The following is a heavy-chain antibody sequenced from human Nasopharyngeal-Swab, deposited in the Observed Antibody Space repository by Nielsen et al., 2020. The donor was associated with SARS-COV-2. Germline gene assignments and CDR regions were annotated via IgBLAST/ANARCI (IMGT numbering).Heavy chain of an antibody. Sequence: SKTLSLTCSVSGGSISSYYWSWIRQRPGKGLEWLGYVFYSGTTNYNPSLKSRVSISVDTSRNQFSLKLRSMTAADTAVYYCARSGYSYGLPVGYFGHWGQGILVTVSS. D-gene: IGHD5-18*01. CDR2: VFYSGTT. J-gene: IGHJ4*02. CDR1: GGSISSYY. CDR3: ARSGYSYGLPVGYFGH. V-gene: IGHV4-59*01.